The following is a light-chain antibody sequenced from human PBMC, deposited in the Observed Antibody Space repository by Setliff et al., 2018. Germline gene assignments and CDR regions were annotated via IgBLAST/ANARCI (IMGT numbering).Light chain of an antibody. Sequence: QSALTQPASVSGSPGQSITISCTGPSSDIGGYNYXSXYXXXXGKAPQLXXXGASKRPSGVSDRFSGSKSGNTASLTISGLQVEDEADYYCSSYTGNTFIFAAGTKVTVL. CDR2: GAS. V-gene: IGLV2-14*03. CDR3: SSYTGNTFI. CDR1: SSDIGGYNY. J-gene: IGLJ1*01.